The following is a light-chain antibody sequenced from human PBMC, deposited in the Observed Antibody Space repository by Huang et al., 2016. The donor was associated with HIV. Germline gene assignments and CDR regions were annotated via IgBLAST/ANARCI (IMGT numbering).Light chain of an antibody. J-gene: IGKJ1*01. V-gene: IGKV1-27*01. CDR3: QKYSPWWT. CDR2: SAS. CDR1: QDISNY. Sequence: EIQMTQSPSSLSASVGDRVTITCRASQDISNYLAWYQQRPGKVPKVLIYSASTVQSWVPSRFMGRGSGTNFTLTIASLRPEDVATYYCQKYSPWWTFGQGTKVEVK.